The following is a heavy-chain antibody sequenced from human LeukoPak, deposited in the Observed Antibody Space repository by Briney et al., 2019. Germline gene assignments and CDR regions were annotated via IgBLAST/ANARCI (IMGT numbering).Heavy chain of an antibody. V-gene: IGHV3-7*01. CDR1: GFTFSSYA. J-gene: IGHJ4*02. CDR2: IKQDGSEK. D-gene: IGHD1-1*01. CDR3: ARHSGGWSY. Sequence: PGGSLRLSCAASGFTFSSYAMSWVRQAPGKGLEWVANIKQDGSEKYYVDSVKGRFTISRDNAKNSLYLQMNSLRAEDTAVYYCARHSGGWSYWGQGTLVTVSS.